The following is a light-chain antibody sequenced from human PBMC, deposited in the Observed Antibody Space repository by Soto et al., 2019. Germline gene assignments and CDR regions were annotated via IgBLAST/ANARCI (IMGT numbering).Light chain of an antibody. CDR2: YDN. CDR3: AAWDDSLNGRV. CDR1: SSNIGAGYD. Sequence: QSVLTQPPSVSGAPGQRVTISCTGSSSNIGAGYDVHWYQQRPGTAPKLLIYYDNLRPSGVPDRISGSKSGTSASLAISGLQSDDEADYYCAAWDDSLNGRVFGTGTKLTVL. J-gene: IGLJ1*01. V-gene: IGLV1-40*01.